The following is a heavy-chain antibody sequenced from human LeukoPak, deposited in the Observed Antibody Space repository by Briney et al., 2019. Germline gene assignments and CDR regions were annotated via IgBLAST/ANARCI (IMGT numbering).Heavy chain of an antibody. CDR2: IYSGGGT. J-gene: IGHJ4*02. Sequence: PSGTLSLTCAVYGGSFSSNYWSWVRQAPGKGLEWVSVIYSGGGTYYADSVKGRFTISRDNSKNTLYLQMNSLRAEDTAVYYCARGASRDGSGYWGQGTLVTVSS. V-gene: IGHV3-66*01. D-gene: IGHD5-24*01. CDR3: ARGASRDGSGY. CDR1: GGSFSSNY.